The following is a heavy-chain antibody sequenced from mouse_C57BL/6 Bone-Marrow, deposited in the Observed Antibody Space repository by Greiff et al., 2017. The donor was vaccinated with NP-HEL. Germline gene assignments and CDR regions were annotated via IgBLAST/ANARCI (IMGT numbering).Heavy chain of an antibody. D-gene: IGHD1-1*01. CDR2: INPNNGGT. J-gene: IGHJ2*01. CDR1: GYTFTDYN. Sequence: EVQLQQSGPELVKPGASVKIPCKASGYTFTDYNMDWVKQSHGKSLEWIGDINPNNGGTIYNQKFKGKATLTVDKSSSTAYMGLRSLTSEDTAVYYCARAYGSSPHFDYWGQGTTLTVSS. CDR3: ARAYGSSPHFDY. V-gene: IGHV1-18*01.